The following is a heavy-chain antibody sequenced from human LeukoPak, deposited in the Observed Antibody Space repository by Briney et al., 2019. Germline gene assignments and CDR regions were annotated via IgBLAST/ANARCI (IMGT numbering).Heavy chain of an antibody. Sequence: GGSLRLSCAASGFTFSSYGMHWVRQAPGKGLEWVAFIRYDGSNKYYADSVKGRFTISRDNSKNTLYLQMNSLRAEDTAVYYCARTKWQLPWAWGQGTLVTVSS. J-gene: IGHJ1*01. D-gene: IGHD1-26*01. CDR2: IRYDGSNK. V-gene: IGHV3-30*02. CDR3: ARTKWQLPWA. CDR1: GFTFSSYG.